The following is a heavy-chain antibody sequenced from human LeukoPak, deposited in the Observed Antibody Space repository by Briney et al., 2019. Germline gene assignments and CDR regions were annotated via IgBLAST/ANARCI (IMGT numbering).Heavy chain of an antibody. CDR3: ARAAYSGSYHSDY. Sequence: PSETLSLTCTVSGGSISTYYWSWIRQPPEKGLEWIGYIYYSGSTNYNPSLKSRVTISVDTSKNQFSLKLSSVTAADTAVYYCARAAYSGSYHSDYWGQGTLVTVSS. CDR2: IYYSGST. D-gene: IGHD1-26*01. CDR1: GGSISTYY. J-gene: IGHJ4*02. V-gene: IGHV4-59*01.